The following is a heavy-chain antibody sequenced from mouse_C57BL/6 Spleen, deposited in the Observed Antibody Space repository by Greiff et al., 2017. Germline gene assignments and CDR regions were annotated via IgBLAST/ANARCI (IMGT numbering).Heavy chain of an antibody. CDR3: AREGMITAYYAMDY. CDR2: IYPRSGNT. J-gene: IGHJ4*01. CDR1: GYTFTSYG. V-gene: IGHV1-81*01. D-gene: IGHD2-4*01. Sequence: VQLQQSGAELARPGASVKLSCKASGYTFTSYGISWVKQRTGQGLEWIGEIYPRSGNTYYNEKFKGKATLTADKSSSTAYMELRSLTSEDSAVYFCAREGMITAYYAMDYWGQGTSVTVSS.